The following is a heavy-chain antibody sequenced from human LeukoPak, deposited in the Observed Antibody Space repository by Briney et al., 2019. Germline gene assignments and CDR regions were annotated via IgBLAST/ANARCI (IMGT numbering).Heavy chain of an antibody. J-gene: IGHJ4*02. CDR1: GFTFSSYA. CDR2: IYSGGST. Sequence: GGSLRLSCAASGFTFSSYAMSWVRQAPGKGLEWVSVIYSGGSTYYADSVKGRFTISRDNSKNTLYLQMNSLRAEDTAVYYCARGDYYYGSGSYYPPGPFFDYWGQGTLVTVSS. D-gene: IGHD3-10*01. V-gene: IGHV3-66*01. CDR3: ARGDYYYGSGSYYPPGPFFDY.